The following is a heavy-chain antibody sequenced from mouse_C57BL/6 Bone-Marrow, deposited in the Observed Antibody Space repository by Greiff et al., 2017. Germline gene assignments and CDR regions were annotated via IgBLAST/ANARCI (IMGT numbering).Heavy chain of an antibody. V-gene: IGHV14-3*01. Sequence: EVQLQQSVAELVRPGASVKLSCTASGFNIKNTSMHWVKQRPEQGLEWIGRIYPANGNTKYAPKFQGKATITADTSSNPAYLQLSSLTSEHTAISYCAREYDSGHPSYWYFDVWGTGTTVTVSS. CDR2: IYPANGNT. J-gene: IGHJ1*03. CDR1: GFNIKNTS. CDR3: AREYDSGHPSYWYFDV. D-gene: IGHD2-12*01.